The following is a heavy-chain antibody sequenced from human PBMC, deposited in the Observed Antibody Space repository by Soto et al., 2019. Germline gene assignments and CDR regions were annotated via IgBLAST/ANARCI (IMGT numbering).Heavy chain of an antibody. V-gene: IGHV1-2*02. J-gene: IGHJ5*02. D-gene: IGHD3-3*02. CDR3: AREAGGSNIGAFLLEP. Sequence: QVQVVQSGAEVKKPGASVKVSCKTSGYFFNDYHMHWVRKAPGQGLEWMGWINPKNGDTNYAQKFQDRVTMTRDTSISTVYTELSRLTPAATAVYCCAREAGGSNIGAFLLEPWGQGTLVTVSS. CDR1: GYFFNDYH. CDR2: INPKNGDT.